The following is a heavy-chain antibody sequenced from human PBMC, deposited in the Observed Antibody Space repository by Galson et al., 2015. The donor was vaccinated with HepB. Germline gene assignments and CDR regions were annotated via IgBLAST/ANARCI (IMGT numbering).Heavy chain of an antibody. CDR2: ISAYNGNT. D-gene: IGHD6-13*01. Sequence: SVKVSCKASGYTFTSYGISWVRQAPGQGLEWMGWISAYNGNTNYAQKLQGRVTMTTDTSTSTAYMELRSLRSDDTAVYYCATTSKGAYSSSWYRGNWFDPWGQGTLVTVSS. CDR1: GYTFTSYG. CDR3: ATTSKGAYSSSWYRGNWFDP. J-gene: IGHJ5*02. V-gene: IGHV1-18*04.